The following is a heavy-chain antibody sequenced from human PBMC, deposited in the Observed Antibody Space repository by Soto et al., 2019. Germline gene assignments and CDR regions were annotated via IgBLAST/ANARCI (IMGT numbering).Heavy chain of an antibody. CDR2: ISEFDGNT. D-gene: IGHD2-21*01. V-gene: IGHV1-18*01. J-gene: IGHJ4*02. CDR3: ARDLGVVGGSYYLDS. CDR1: GYKFNSYG. Sequence: QVQLVQSGSEVKKPGASVKVSCKASGYKFNSYGISWVRQAPGQGLEWMGWISEFDGNTNYAQKFQGRVTLTTDTSTNTAYMELKSLKSDDTALYYCARDLGVVGGSYYLDSWGQGTLVTVSS.